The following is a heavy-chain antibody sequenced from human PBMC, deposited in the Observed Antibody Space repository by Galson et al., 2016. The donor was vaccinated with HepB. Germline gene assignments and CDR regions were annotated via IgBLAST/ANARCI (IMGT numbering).Heavy chain of an antibody. Sequence: SLRLSCAASGFTFTSYAMSWVRQAPGKGLEWVSAISGSGDTTYYADSVKGRFTISRDNSKNTLYLQMNSLRAEDTAVYYCAKIIGFGTVVPYDYWGQGTLVTVSS. J-gene: IGHJ4*02. V-gene: IGHV3-23*01. D-gene: IGHD4-23*01. CDR3: AKIIGFGTVVPYDY. CDR1: GFTFTSYA. CDR2: ISGSGDTT.